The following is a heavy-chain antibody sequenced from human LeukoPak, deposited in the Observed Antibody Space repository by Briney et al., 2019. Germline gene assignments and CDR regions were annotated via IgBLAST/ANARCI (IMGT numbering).Heavy chain of an antibody. CDR1: GYTFTGYY. CDR2: INPNSGGT. CDR3: ARADCSGGSCYGFDY. Sequence: GASVKVSCKASGYTFTGYYMHWVRQAPGQGLEWMGWINPNSGGTNYAQKFQGRVTMTRDTSISTAYMELSRLRSDDTAVYYCARADCSGGSCYGFDYWGQGTLVTVSS. J-gene: IGHJ4*02. V-gene: IGHV1-2*02. D-gene: IGHD2-15*01.